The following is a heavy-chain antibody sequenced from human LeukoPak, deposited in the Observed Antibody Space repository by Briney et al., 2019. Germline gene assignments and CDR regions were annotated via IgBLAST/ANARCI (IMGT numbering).Heavy chain of an antibody. CDR1: GFTFSSYA. CDR2: ISGSGGST. V-gene: IGHV3-23*01. CDR3: ARDFKMNRGGPSRGTQNNWFDP. J-gene: IGHJ5*02. Sequence: GGSLRLSCAASGFTFSSYAMSWVRQAPGKGLEWVSAISGSGGSTYYADSVKGRFTISRDNSKNTLYLQMNSLRAEDTAVYYCARDFKMNRGGPSRGTQNNWFDPWGQGTLVTVSS. D-gene: IGHD3-16*01.